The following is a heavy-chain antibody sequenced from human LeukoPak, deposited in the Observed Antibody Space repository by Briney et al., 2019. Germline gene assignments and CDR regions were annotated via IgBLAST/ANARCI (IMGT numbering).Heavy chain of an antibody. CDR3: ARGAYSKIDP. CDR2: ITNSVSTI. J-gene: IGHJ5*02. V-gene: IGHV3-11*04. CDR1: GFTFSDYY. D-gene: IGHD4-11*01. Sequence: GGSLRLSCTASGFTFSDYYMSWIRQAPGKGLEWVSYITNSVSTIYYADSVKGRFTISRDNAKNSLYLQMNSLRDEDTAVYYCARGAYSKIDPWGQGTLVTVSS.